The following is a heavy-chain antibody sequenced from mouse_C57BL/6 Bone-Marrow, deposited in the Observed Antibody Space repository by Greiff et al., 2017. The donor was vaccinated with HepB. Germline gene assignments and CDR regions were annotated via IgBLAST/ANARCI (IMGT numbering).Heavy chain of an antibody. CDR1: GFTFSDAW. Sequence: EVQLQESGGGLVQPGGSMKLSCAASGFTFSDAWMDWVRQSPEKGLEWVAEIRNKANNHATYYAESVKGRFTISRDDSKSSVYLQMNSLRAEDTGIYYCTRQVTTVFFDYWGQGTTLTVSS. V-gene: IGHV6-6*01. J-gene: IGHJ2*01. D-gene: IGHD1-1*01. CDR3: TRQVTTVFFDY. CDR2: IRNKANNHAT.